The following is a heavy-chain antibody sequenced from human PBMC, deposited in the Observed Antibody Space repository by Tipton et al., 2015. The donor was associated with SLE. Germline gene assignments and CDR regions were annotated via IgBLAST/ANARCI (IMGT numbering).Heavy chain of an antibody. CDR1: GFTFSDYY. J-gene: IGHJ6*03. Sequence: SLRLPCAASGFTFSDYYMSWIRQAPGKGLEWVSYISSSSSYTNYADSVKGRFTISRDNAKNSLYLQMNSLRAEDTAVYYCARQYKRRIAAAGPYYYYYMDVWGKGTTVTVSS. D-gene: IGHD6-13*01. CDR2: ISSSSSYT. V-gene: IGHV3-11*06. CDR3: ARQYKRRIAAAGPYYYYYMDV.